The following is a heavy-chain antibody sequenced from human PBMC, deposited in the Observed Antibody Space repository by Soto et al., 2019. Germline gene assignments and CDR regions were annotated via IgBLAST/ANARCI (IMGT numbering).Heavy chain of an antibody. V-gene: IGHV1-2*04. CDR1: GYTFTGYY. CDR2: INPNSGGT. J-gene: IGHJ3*02. D-gene: IGHD6-13*01. Sequence: ASVKVSCKASGYTFTGYYMHWVRQAPGQGLEWMGWINPNSGGTNYAQKFQGWVTMTRDTSISTAYMELSRLRSDDTAVYYCARGSWYVGDAFDIWGQGTMVTVSS. CDR3: ARGSWYVGDAFDI.